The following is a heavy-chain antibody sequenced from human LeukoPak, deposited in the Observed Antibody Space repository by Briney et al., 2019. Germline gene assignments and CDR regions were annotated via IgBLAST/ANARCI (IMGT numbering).Heavy chain of an antibody. CDR1: TFTFGNYW. CDR2: IKEDGSEE. V-gene: IGHV3-7*01. Sequence: GGSLRLSCAASTFTFGNYWMSWVRQAPGKGLEWVANIKEDGSEEYYVDSVKGRFTISRDNTKNSLYLQMNSLRVEDTAVYYCARDHRYAFDNWGHGTLVTVSS. CDR3: ARDHRYAFDN. D-gene: IGHD5-12*01. J-gene: IGHJ4*01.